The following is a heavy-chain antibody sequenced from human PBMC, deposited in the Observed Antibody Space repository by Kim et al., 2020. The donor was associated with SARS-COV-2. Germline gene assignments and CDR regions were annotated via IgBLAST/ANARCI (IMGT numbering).Heavy chain of an antibody. CDR1: GFTFSNYW. CDR2: VKEDGSQT. D-gene: IGHD3-3*02. Sequence: GGSLRLSCAASGFTFSNYWMNWVRQAPGKGLEWVANVKEDGSQTYYVDSLKGRFTISRDNAKNLLYLQMNNLRAEDTALYYCAKGGSIGWGQGTLVTVSS. V-gene: IGHV3-7*01. CDR3: AKGGSIG. J-gene: IGHJ4*02.